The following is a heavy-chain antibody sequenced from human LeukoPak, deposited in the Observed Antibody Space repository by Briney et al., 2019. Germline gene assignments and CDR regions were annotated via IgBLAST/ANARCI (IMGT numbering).Heavy chain of an antibody. CDR1: GFPFRSYN. V-gene: IGHV3-21*01. J-gene: IGHJ4*02. CDR2: ISSSSTYI. D-gene: IGHD3-9*01. Sequence: GGSLRLSCAVSGFPFRSYNMNWVRQAPGKGLEWVSSISSSSTYIYYADSLKGRFTISRDNTKNSLYLQMNSLRAEDTAVYYCAREGDWFSEGGVFDYWGQGTLVTVSS. CDR3: AREGDWFSEGGVFDY.